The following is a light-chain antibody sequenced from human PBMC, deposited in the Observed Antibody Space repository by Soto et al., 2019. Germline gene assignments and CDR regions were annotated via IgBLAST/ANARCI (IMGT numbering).Light chain of an antibody. J-gene: IGKJ5*01. V-gene: IGKV1-39*01. CDR1: QSISSY. Sequence: DIQMTQSPSSLSASVGDRVTITCRASQSISSYLNWYQQKPGKAPKLLIYTASSLQTGVPSRFSGSGSGTDFTLIISSLEPEDCAIYYCQQRQYWPPITFGQGTRLEIK. CDR2: TAS. CDR3: QQRQYWPPIT.